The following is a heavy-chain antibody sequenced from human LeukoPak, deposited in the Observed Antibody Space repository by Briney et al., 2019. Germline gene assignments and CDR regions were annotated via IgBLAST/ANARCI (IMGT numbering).Heavy chain of an antibody. CDR1: GYTFTGYY. V-gene: IGHV1-2*02. CDR2: INPNSGGT. Sequence: ASVKVSCKASGYTFTGYYMHWVRQAPGQGLEWMGWINPNSGGTNYAQKFQGRVTMTRDTSISTVYMELSRLRSDDTAVYYCARVPRVGATFSYFDYWGQGTLVTVSS. D-gene: IGHD1-26*01. CDR3: ARVPRVGATFSYFDY. J-gene: IGHJ4*02.